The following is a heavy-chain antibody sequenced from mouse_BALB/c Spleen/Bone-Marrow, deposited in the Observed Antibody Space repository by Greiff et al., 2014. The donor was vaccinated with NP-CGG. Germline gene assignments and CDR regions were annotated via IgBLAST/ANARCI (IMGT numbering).Heavy chain of an antibody. CDR3: AGGCPGYYSVDY. V-gene: IGHV1-67*01. CDR2: ISTYSGNT. Sequence: VKLMESGPELVRPGVSVKISCKGSGYTFTDYAMHWVKQSHTKSLEWIGVISTYSGNTNYNQKFKGKVTMTVDKSSSTAYVELARLTSEDSAIYFCAGGCPGYYSVDYWGQGTSVTVSS. CDR1: GYTFTDYA. J-gene: IGHJ4*01.